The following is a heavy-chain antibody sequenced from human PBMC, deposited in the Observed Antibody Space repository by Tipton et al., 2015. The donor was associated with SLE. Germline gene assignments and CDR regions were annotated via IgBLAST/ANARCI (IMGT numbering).Heavy chain of an antibody. CDR2: MNQDGSEE. D-gene: IGHD2-8*01. Sequence: SLRLSCVPSGLTFSAYWMTWVRQAPGKGLEWVASMNQDGSEEYYVDSVKGRFTISRDNAKNSLYLQMNSLRAEDTAVYYCASSEYAGFDYWGQGTLVTVSS. CDR1: GLTFSAYW. CDR3: ASSEYAGFDY. J-gene: IGHJ4*02. V-gene: IGHV3-7*01.